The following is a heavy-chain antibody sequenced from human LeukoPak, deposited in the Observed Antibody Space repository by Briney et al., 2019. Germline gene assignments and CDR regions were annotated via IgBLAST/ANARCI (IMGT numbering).Heavy chain of an antibody. CDR2: ISGSGGRP. CDR3: ARHPEPGYCSSTSCHESYFDY. J-gene: IGHJ4*02. CDR1: GFTFSSCA. D-gene: IGHD2-2*01. Sequence: GGSLRLSCAASGFTFSSCAMSWVRQAPGKGLEWVSTISGSGGRPYYADSVKGRFTISRDNSRNTLYLQMNSLRAEDTAVYYCARHPEPGYCSSTSCHESYFDYWGQGTLVTVSS. V-gene: IGHV3-23*01.